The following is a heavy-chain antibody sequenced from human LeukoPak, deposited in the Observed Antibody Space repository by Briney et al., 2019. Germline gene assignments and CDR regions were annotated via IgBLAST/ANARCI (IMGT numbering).Heavy chain of an antibody. J-gene: IGHJ4*02. CDR1: GFTVSSNY. CDR3: ARASGDSGYEYYFDY. V-gene: IGHV3-53*04. Sequence: GRSLRLSCAASGFTVSSNYMSWVRQAPRKGLEWVSVIYSGGSTYYADSVKGRFTISRHNSKNTLYLQMNSLRAEDTAVYYCARASGDSGYEYYFDYWGQGTLVTVSS. D-gene: IGHD5-12*01. CDR2: IYSGGST.